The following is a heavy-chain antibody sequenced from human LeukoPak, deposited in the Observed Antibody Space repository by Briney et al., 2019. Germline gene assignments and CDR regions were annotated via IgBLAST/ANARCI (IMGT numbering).Heavy chain of an antibody. J-gene: IGHJ5*02. V-gene: IGHV3-23*01. CDR3: TKDKYYEILTGYPNWFDP. CDR1: GFTFSSYA. Sequence: GGSLRLSCAASGFTFSSYAMTWVRHAPGKGLEWVSAISGSGGGTDYADSVKGRFTISRDNSNNTLYLQMNSLRADDAAVYYCTKDKYYEILTGYPNWFDPWGQGTLVTVSS. CDR2: ISGSGGGT. D-gene: IGHD3-9*01.